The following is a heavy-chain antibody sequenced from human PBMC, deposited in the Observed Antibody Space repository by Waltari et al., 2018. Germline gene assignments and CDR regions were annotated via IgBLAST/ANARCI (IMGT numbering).Heavy chain of an antibody. D-gene: IGHD6-19*01. CDR2: IYYSGST. J-gene: IGHJ4*02. V-gene: IGHV4-39*07. CDR3: ARDQEGIAVAGAY. CDR1: GGSISSISYY. Sequence: QLQLQESGPGLVKPSETLSLTCTVSGGSISSISYYWGWSRQPPGKGREWIGSIYYSGSTYYNPSLKSRVTISVDTSKNQFSLKLSSVTAADTAVYYCARDQEGIAVAGAYWGQGTLVTVSS.